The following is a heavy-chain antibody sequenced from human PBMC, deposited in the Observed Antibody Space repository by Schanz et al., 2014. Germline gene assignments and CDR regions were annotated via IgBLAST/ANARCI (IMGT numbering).Heavy chain of an antibody. D-gene: IGHD3-16*01. V-gene: IGHV3-30-3*01. CDR3: VRLDVHDY. J-gene: IGHJ4*02. CDR2: MSYDGSNK. Sequence: VQLVESGGGLVKPGESLRLSCAASGFTFNSYAFHWVRQAPGKGLEWVAVMSYDGSNKYYADSVRGRFTISRDNSKNTLYLQMSSLKTEDTAVYYCVRLDVHDYWGQGTLVTVSA. CDR1: GFTFNSYA.